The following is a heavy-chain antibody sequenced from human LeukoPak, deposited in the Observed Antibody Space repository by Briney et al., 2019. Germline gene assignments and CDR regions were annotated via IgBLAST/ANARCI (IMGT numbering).Heavy chain of an antibody. D-gene: IGHD5-18*01. J-gene: IGHJ3*02. CDR3: AREEYSYALGAFDI. V-gene: IGHV3-30-3*01. Sequence: GGSLRLSCAASGFIFSTYAMHWVRQAPGKGLEWMAVISYDGNNEYYADSVKGRFTISRDNSKNTLYLQMNSLRAEDTAVYYCAREEYSYALGAFDIWGQGTMVTVSS. CDR2: ISYDGNNE. CDR1: GFIFSTYA.